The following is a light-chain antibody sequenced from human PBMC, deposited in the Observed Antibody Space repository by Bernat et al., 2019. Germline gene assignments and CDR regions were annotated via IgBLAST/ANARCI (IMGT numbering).Light chain of an antibody. Sequence: QSALTQPRSVPGSPGQSVTISCTGTSSDVGGYHHVSWYRQHPGKAPKLMIYDVNKRPSGVPDRFSGSKSGNTASLTISGLQADDEAEDYCCSSPGNSSGCVFGGGTKVTVL. CDR2: DVN. J-gene: IGLJ3*02. CDR3: CSSPGNSSGCV. V-gene: IGLV2-11*01. CDR1: SSDVGGYHH.